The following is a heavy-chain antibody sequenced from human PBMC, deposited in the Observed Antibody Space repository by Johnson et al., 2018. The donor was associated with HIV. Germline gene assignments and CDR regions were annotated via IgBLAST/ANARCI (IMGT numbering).Heavy chain of an antibody. CDR1: GFTFSSYA. Sequence: QVQLVESGGGVVQPGRSLRLSCAASGFTFSSYAMHWVRQAPGKGLEWEAVISYDGSNKYYADSVKGQFIISRDNGKNSLYLQMNSLRAEDTALYYCARGVGATTVAAFDIWGQGTMVTVSS. J-gene: IGHJ3*02. D-gene: IGHD1-26*01. V-gene: IGHV3-30*04. CDR3: ARGVGATTVAAFDI. CDR2: ISYDGSNK.